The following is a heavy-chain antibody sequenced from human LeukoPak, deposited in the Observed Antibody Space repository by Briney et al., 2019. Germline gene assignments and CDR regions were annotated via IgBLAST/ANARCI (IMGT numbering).Heavy chain of an antibody. J-gene: IGHJ6*03. D-gene: IGHD3-3*01. CDR1: GFTFSSYS. Sequence: GGSLRLSCAASGFTFSSYSMNWVRQAPGKGLEWVSYISSSSTIYYADSVKGRFTISRDNAKNSLYLQMNSLRDEDTAVYYCARDYGGDFWSGYHYYYYYMDVWGKGTTVTVSS. CDR2: ISSSSTI. CDR3: ARDYGGDFWSGYHYYYYYMDV. V-gene: IGHV3-48*02.